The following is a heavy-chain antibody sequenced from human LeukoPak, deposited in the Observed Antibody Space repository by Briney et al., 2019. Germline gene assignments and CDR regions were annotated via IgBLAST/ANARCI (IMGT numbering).Heavy chain of an antibody. V-gene: IGHV3-21*01. CDR3: ARSPRSSSDWLDP. CDR2: ISSSSSYI. Sequence: SGGSLRLSCAASGFTFSSYSMNWVRQAPGKGLEWVSSISSSSSYIYYADSVKGRFTISRDNAKNSPYLQMNSLRAEDTAVYYCARSPRSSSDWLDPWGQGTLVTVSS. D-gene: IGHD2-2*01. J-gene: IGHJ5*02. CDR1: GFTFSSYS.